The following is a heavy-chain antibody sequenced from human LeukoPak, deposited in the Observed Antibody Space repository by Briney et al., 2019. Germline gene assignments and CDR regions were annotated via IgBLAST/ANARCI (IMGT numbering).Heavy chain of an antibody. D-gene: IGHD1-26*01. CDR3: ARDLVGPNGHDAFDI. CDR2: IFYSGST. J-gene: IGHJ3*02. CDR1: GGSISSGGYY. V-gene: IGHV4-31*03. Sequence: PSETLSLTCTVSGGSISSGGYYWSWIRQHPGKGLEWIGYIFYSGSTYYNPSLKSRVTISVDTSKNQFSLKLSSLTAADTAVYYCARDLVGPNGHDAFDIWGQGTMVTVSS.